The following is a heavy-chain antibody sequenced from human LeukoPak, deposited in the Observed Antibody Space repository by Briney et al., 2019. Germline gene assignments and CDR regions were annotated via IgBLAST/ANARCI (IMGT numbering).Heavy chain of an antibody. D-gene: IGHD3-3*01. J-gene: IGHJ4*02. CDR2: LYYSGST. CDR1: GGSISSYY. V-gene: IGHV4-59*01. CDR3: ARGEFGSGYPQPFDY. Sequence: PSETLSLTCTVSGGSISSYYWSWIRQPPGKGLEWIGYLYYSGSTNYNPSLKSRVTISVDTSKNQFSLKLSSVTAADTAVYYCARGEFGSGYPQPFDYWGQGTLVTVSS.